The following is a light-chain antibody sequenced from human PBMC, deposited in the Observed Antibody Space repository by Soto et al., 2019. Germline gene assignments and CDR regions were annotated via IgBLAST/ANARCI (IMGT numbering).Light chain of an antibody. CDR3: QQRSSWPFT. Sequence: EIVLTQSPGTLSLSPGERATLSCRASQSVSNSLAWYQQKTGQAPRLLISGASSRATGIPARFSGSGSGTDFTLTISSLEPEDFAVYYCQQRSSWPFTFGPGTKVDIK. V-gene: IGKV3-11*01. CDR2: GAS. CDR1: QSVSNS. J-gene: IGKJ3*01.